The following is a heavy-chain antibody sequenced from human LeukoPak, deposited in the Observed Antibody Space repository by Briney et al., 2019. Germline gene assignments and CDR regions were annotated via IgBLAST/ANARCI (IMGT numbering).Heavy chain of an antibody. CDR2: IGGSGVGT. CDR3: ARDSDFWSGYLNYYYYYGMDV. V-gene: IGHV3-23*01. D-gene: IGHD3-3*01. J-gene: IGHJ6*02. Sequence: HPGGSLRLSCAASGFTFSTYAMSWVRQAPGKGLEWVSAIGGSGVGTYYAGSVKGRFTISRDNAKNSLYLQMNSLRAEDTAVYYCARDSDFWSGYLNYYYYYGMDVWGQGTTVTVSS. CDR1: GFTFSTYA.